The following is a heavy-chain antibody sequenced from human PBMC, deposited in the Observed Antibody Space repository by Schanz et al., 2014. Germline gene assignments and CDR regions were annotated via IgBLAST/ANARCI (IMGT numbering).Heavy chain of an antibody. Sequence: EGQLAESGGGLVQPGGSLRLSCAVSGFTVSSNHMSWVRQAPGKGLEWLSYIDGKSTTVYYADSVKGRFTISRDNSENTLYLQMNSLSADDTAVFYCAKGMGYCSGGTCYDYYYYGLDVWGQGTTVTVSS. CDR3: AKGMGYCSGGTCYDYYYYGLDV. J-gene: IGHJ6*02. V-gene: IGHV3-48*01. CDR1: GFTVSSNH. CDR2: IDGKSTTV. D-gene: IGHD2-15*01.